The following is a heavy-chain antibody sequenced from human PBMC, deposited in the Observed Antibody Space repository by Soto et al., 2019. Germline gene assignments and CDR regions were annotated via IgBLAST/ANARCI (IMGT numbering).Heavy chain of an antibody. J-gene: IGHJ4*02. Sequence: ASVKVSCKASGYTFTSYGISWVRRAPGQGLEWMGWISAYNGNTNYAQKLQGRVTMTTDTSTSTAYMELRSLRSDDTAVYYCARVSRTYYFYSSGYHRYYFYFWGQGSLVPVSS. CDR1: GYTFTSYG. V-gene: IGHV1-18*01. CDR2: ISAYNGNT. D-gene: IGHD3-22*01. CDR3: ARVSRTYYFYSSGYHRYYFYF.